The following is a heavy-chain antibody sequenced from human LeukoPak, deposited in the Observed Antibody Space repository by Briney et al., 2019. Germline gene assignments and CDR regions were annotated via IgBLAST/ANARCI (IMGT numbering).Heavy chain of an antibody. J-gene: IGHJ4*02. CDR1: GVSISNSF. V-gene: IGHV4-59*01. D-gene: IGHD1-26*01. CDR3: ARDSGSSPTFYY. CDR2: IYYTGNT. Sequence: SETLFLTCSVPGVSISNSFWSWIRQPPGKGLEWIEYIYYTGNTKYNPSLKSRVTISVDTSKNQFSLRLSSVTAADTAVYYCARDSGSSPTFYYWGQGTLVTVSS.